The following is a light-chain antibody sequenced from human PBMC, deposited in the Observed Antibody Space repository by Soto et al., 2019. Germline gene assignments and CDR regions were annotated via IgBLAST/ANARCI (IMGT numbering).Light chain of an antibody. CDR2: EVS. J-gene: IGKJ5*01. CDR1: PSLLHSTGHNY. Sequence: PHSLHVTPEVPASISCRSRPSLLHSTGHNYLDWYLQKPGQSPHLLIYEVSNRFSGVPDRFSGGGSGPDYTLKISRVEAEDVGIYYCLQSTHLPPTFGQGTRLEI. V-gene: IGKV2D-29*02. CDR3: LQSTHLPPT.